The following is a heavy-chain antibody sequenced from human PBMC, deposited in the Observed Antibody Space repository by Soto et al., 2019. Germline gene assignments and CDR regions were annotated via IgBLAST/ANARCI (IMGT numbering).Heavy chain of an antibody. D-gene: IGHD1-1*01. CDR3: ARGVDAGVDV. Sequence: GASVKVSCKASGYTFISYAMHWVRQAPGQRLEWMGWMSPNSGATGCAQKFQGRVTMTRDTSMTTAYMEQSNLRSEDTAMYYCARGVDAGVDVWGQGTTVTVSS. CDR1: GYTFISYA. J-gene: IGHJ6*02. CDR2: MSPNSGAT. V-gene: IGHV1-8*02.